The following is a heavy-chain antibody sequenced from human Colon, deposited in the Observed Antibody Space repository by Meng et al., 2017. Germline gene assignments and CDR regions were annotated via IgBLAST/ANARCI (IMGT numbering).Heavy chain of an antibody. V-gene: IGHV4-39*07. Sequence: EWIGNVYSSGSTYYNPSLESRVTISVDTSRNQFSLKLSSATAADTAVYYCAREGAYSDGSGNLIDYWGQGRLVTVSS. J-gene: IGHJ4*02. D-gene: IGHD3-22*01. CDR3: AREGAYSDGSGNLIDY. CDR2: VYSSGST.